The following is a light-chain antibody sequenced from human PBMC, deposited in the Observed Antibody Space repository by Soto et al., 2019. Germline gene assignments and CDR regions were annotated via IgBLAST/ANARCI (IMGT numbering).Light chain of an antibody. Sequence: QSALTQPASVSGSPGQSITISCTGTSSDVGTYNLVSWYQHYPGKAPKLMIYEGSKRPSGVSHRFSGSKSGDTASLTISGLQDEDEADYYCCSYAGSSTVVFGGGTKVTVL. CDR3: CSYAGSSTVV. J-gene: IGLJ3*02. V-gene: IGLV2-23*01. CDR1: SSDVGTYNL. CDR2: EGS.